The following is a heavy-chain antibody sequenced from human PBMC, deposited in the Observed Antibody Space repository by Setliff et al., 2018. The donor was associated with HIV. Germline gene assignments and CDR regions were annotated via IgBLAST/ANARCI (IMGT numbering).Heavy chain of an antibody. CDR1: GFTFSDYY. D-gene: IGHD1-1*01. CDR3: ARGPTGTSYYYYYMDV. V-gene: IGHV3-11*04. Sequence: GESLKISCAASGFTFSDYYMTWIRQAPGKGLEWVSYISPNGNSIYYADSVKGRFTISRDNAKNSLYLQMNSLRAEDTAVYYCARGPTGTSYYYYYMDVWGKGTTVTVSS. CDR2: ISPNGNSI. J-gene: IGHJ6*03.